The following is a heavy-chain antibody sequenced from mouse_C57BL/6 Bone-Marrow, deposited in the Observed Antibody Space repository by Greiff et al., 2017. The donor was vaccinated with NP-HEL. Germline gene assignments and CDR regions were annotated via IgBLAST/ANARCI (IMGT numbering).Heavy chain of an antibody. CDR3: ARWDTTVPFAY. V-gene: IGHV1-81*01. CDR1: GYTFTSYG. CDR2: IYPRSGNT. D-gene: IGHD1-1*01. Sequence: QVQLQQSGAELARPGASVKLSCKASGYTFTSYGISWVKQRTGQGLEWIGEIYPRSGNTYYNEKFKGKATLTADKSSSTAYMELRSLTSEDSAVYFCARWDTTVPFAYWGQGTLVTVSA. J-gene: IGHJ3*01.